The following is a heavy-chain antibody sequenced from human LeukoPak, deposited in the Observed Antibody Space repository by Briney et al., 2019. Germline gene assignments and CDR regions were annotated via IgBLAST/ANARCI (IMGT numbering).Heavy chain of an antibody. Sequence: TGGSLRLSCAASGFTFSSHLMHWVRQVPGKGLVWVSLINSDGSITTYADSVKGRFTISRDNAKNTLFLQMNSLRAEDTAVYFCARDHRNYMFDYWGQGILVTVSS. CDR2: INSDGSIT. CDR1: GFTFSSHL. CDR3: ARDHRNYMFDY. D-gene: IGHD5-24*01. J-gene: IGHJ4*02. V-gene: IGHV3-74*01.